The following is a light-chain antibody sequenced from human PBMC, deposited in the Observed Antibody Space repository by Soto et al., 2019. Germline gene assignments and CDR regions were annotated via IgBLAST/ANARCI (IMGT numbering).Light chain of an antibody. J-gene: IGKJ4*01. CDR1: QSISDY. CDR3: QQRSNWPLT. Sequence: EIVFTQSPATLSLSPGETAALSCRASQSISDYLAWYQQKPGQAPRLLIYDASNRATGVPGRFRGSGSGTDFTLTISSLEPEDFAVYFCQQRSNWPLTFGGGTKVDLK. V-gene: IGKV3-11*01. CDR2: DAS.